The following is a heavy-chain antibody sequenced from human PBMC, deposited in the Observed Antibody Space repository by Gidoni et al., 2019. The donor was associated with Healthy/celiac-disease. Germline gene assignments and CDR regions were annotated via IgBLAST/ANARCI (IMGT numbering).Heavy chain of an antibody. CDR1: GGSISSYY. Sequence: QVQLQESGPGLVKPSETLSLTCTVSGGSISSYYWSWIRQPPGKGLEWIGYIYYSGSTNYNPSLKSRVTISVDTSKNQFSLKLSSVTAADTAVYYCAREGGGYEWGQGTLVTVSS. J-gene: IGHJ4*02. CDR3: AREGGGYE. CDR2: IYYSGST. V-gene: IGHV4-59*01. D-gene: IGHD6-19*01.